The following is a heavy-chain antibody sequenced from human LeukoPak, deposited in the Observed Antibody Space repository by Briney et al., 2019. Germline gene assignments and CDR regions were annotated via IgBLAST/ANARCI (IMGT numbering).Heavy chain of an antibody. J-gene: IGHJ4*02. Sequence: SETLSLTCGASGGSFSGYNCSWIRQTPGKGLEWIGEVSDSGSTNYSPSLKSRLTISVDTSNNHFSLKLSSVTAADTAVYYCARGRIRDYIWGKNRSFFDLWGQGTLVTVSS. CDR2: VSDSGST. CDR3: ARGRIRDYIWGKNRSFFDL. V-gene: IGHV4-34*01. CDR1: GGSFSGYN. D-gene: IGHD3-16*01.